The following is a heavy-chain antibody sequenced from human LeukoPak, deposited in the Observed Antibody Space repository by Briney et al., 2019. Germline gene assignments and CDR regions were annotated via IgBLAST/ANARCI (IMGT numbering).Heavy chain of an antibody. Sequence: SETLSLTCAVYGGSFSGYYWSWIRQPPGKGLEWIGEINHSGSTNYNPSLKSRVTISVDTSKNQFSLKLSSVTAADTAVYYCASGITIFGVVKYWGQGTLVTVSS. CDR3: ASGITIFGVVKY. V-gene: IGHV4-34*01. J-gene: IGHJ4*02. CDR1: GGSFSGYY. D-gene: IGHD3-3*01. CDR2: INHSGST.